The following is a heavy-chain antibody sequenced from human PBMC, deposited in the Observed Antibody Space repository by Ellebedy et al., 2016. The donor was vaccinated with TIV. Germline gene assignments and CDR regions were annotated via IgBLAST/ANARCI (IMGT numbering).Heavy chain of an antibody. V-gene: IGHV3-23*01. CDR1: GFTFSSYA. J-gene: IGHJ5*02. CDR3: AKDRCSGWYHNWFNP. CDR2: ISGGGANT. Sequence: GESLKISCAASGFTFSSYAMSWVRQSPGKGLEWVSAISGGGANTFYADSVRGRFTISRDNSNNMVYLHMNSLTVDDAAIYYCAKDRCSGWYHNWFNPWGQGTQVTVSS. D-gene: IGHD6-19*01.